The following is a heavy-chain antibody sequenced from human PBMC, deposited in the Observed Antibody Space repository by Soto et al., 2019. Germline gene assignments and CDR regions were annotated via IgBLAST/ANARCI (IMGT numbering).Heavy chain of an antibody. CDR3: ASWAAGFDY. Sequence: QVQLVQSGAEEKKPGASVKVSCKASGYTFTSYAMHCVSQAPGQRLEWMGWINAGNGNTKYSQKFQGRVNITMDTSASPAYMELSSWRSEDTALYFCASWAAGFDYWGQVALVTVSS. CDR1: GYTFTSYA. D-gene: IGHD6-13*01. J-gene: IGHJ4*02. V-gene: IGHV1-3*05. CDR2: INAGNGNT.